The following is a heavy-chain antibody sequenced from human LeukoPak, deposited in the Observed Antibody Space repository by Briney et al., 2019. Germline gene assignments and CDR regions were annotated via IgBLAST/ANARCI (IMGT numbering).Heavy chain of an antibody. CDR2: MPYNGGA. CDR3: AREVNVPAGSDGFDI. D-gene: IGHD2-2*01. V-gene: IGHV4-30-4*01. Sequence: SETLSLTCTVSGDSITSANYFWSWIRQPPGEDLEWIGYMPYNGGASYNPSLKSRATISLDTSKNEFSLRLSPVTAPDTATCFCAREVNVPAGSDGFDIWGQGTMVTVSP. CDR1: GDSITSANYF. J-gene: IGHJ3*02.